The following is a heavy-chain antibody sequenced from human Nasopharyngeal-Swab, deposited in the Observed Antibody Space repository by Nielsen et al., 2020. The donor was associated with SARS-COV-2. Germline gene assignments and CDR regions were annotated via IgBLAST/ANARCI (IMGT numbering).Heavy chain of an antibody. CDR3: ARDRYSSSPRYYYGMDV. J-gene: IGHJ6*02. D-gene: IGHD6-13*01. CDR1: GFTFSDYY. V-gene: IGHV3-11*01. Sequence: GGSRRLSCAASGFTFSDYYMSWIRQAPGKGLEWVSYISSSGSTIYYADSVKGRFTISRDNAKNSLYLQMNSLRAEDTAVYYCARDRYSSSPRYYYGMDVWGQGTTVTVSS. CDR2: ISSSGSTI.